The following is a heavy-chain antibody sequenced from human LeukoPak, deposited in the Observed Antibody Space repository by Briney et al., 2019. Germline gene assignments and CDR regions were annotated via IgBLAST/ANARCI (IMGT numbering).Heavy chain of an antibody. CDR1: GFTFSSYS. Sequence: GGSLRLSCAASGFTFSSYSMNWVRQAPGKGLEWVSSISSSSSYIYYADSVKGRFTISRDNAKNSLYLQMNSLRAEDTAVYYCARGHDFWSGYSDYWGQGTLVTVSS. D-gene: IGHD3-3*01. V-gene: IGHV3-21*01. CDR2: ISSSSSYI. CDR3: ARGHDFWSGYSDY. J-gene: IGHJ4*02.